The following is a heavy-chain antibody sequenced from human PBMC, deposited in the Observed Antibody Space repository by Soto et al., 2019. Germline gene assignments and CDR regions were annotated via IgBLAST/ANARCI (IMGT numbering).Heavy chain of an antibody. D-gene: IGHD1-26*01. J-gene: IGHJ6*02. CDR2: IDPSDSYI. Sequence: GESLKISCEGSGYSFSSFWISWVRQMPGKGLEWVGRIDPSDSYINYSPSFQGRVTISADKSSSTAYLQWSSLEASDTGIYYCAXRGWSYQAYHYYYAMDVWGQGTTVTVSS. CDR3: AXRGWSYQAYHYYYAMDV. CDR1: GYSFSSFW. V-gene: IGHV5-10-1*01.